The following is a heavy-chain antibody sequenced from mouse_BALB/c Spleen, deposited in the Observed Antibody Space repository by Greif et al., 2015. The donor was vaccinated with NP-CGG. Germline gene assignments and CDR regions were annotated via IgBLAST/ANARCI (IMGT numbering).Heavy chain of an antibody. CDR3: TRDDYFDY. J-gene: IGHJ2*01. V-gene: IGHV5-6-4*01. CDR2: ISSGGSYT. CDR1: GFTFSSYT. Sequence: EVMLVESGGGLVKPGGSLKLSCAASGFTFSSYTMSWVRQTPEKRLEWVATISSGGSYTYYPDSAKGRFTISRDNAKNTLYLQMSSLKSEDTAMYYCTRDDYFDYWGQGTTPTVSS.